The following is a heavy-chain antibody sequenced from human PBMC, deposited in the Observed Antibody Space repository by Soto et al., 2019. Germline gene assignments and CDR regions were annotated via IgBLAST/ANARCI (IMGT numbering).Heavy chain of an antibody. Sequence: GGSLRLSCAASGFTFDDYAMHWVLQAPWKGLEWVSGINWNSGSIGYADSVKGRFTISRDNAKTSLYLQMNSLRAEDTALYYCAKDRGSGSYAANYYYYGMDVWGQGTTVTVSS. J-gene: IGHJ6*02. V-gene: IGHV3-9*01. CDR1: GFTFDDYA. CDR3: AKDRGSGSYAANYYYYGMDV. D-gene: IGHD3-10*01. CDR2: INWNSGSI.